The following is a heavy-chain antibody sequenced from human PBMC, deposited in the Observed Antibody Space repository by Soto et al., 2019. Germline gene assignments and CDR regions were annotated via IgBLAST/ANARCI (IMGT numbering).Heavy chain of an antibody. CDR2: ISGTGAST. Sequence: PGGSLRLSCAASGFTFSTYSMTWVRQAPGKGLEWVSSISGTGASTYYADSVKGRFAISRDSSKNTVFLQMNSLRAEDIAVYYCAKFRVRQERALDYWGQGTLVTVSS. D-gene: IGHD3-3*01. V-gene: IGHV3-23*01. J-gene: IGHJ4*02. CDR3: AKFRVRQERALDY. CDR1: GFTFSTYS.